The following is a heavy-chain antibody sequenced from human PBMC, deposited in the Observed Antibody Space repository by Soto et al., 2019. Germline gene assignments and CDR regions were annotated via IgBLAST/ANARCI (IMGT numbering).Heavy chain of an antibody. D-gene: IGHD6-19*01. Sequence: QVQLVESGGGVVQPGRSLRLSCAASGFTFSSYGMHWVRQAPGKGLEWVAVISYDGSNKYYADSVKGRFTISRDNSKNTLYLQMNSLRAEDTAVCYCAKDLFIAVAGLLGYWGQGTLVTVSS. V-gene: IGHV3-30*18. J-gene: IGHJ4*02. CDR3: AKDLFIAVAGLLGY. CDR1: GFTFSSYG. CDR2: ISYDGSNK.